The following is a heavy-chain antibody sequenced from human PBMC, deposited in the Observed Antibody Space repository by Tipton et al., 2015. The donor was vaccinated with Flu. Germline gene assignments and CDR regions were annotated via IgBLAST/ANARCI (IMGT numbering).Heavy chain of an antibody. CDR1: GDSFITYW. V-gene: IGHV5-51*01. J-gene: IGHJ5*02. CDR3: ARQSMIDHNWFDP. CDR2: IYPDDSDT. Sequence: VQLVQSGAEVKKPGESLKISCKGSGDSFITYWIGWVRQMPGKGLEWMGIIYPDDSDTKYSPSFQGQVPISADKSLNTAYLQWSSLKASDTAMYYCARQSMIDHNWFDPWGQGTLVTVSS. D-gene: IGHD3-22*01.